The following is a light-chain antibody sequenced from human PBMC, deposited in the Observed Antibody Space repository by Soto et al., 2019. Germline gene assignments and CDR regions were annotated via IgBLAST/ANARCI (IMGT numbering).Light chain of an antibody. CDR1: QSVSSN. V-gene: IGKV3-15*01. J-gene: IGKJ4*01. Sequence: EIVMTLSPATLSVSPGERATLSCRASQSVSSNLAWYQQKPGQAPRLLIYGASTRATGIPARFRGSGSGTEFTLTISSLQSEDFAVYYCQQYNNWLTFGGGTKVEIK. CDR3: QQYNNWLT. CDR2: GAS.